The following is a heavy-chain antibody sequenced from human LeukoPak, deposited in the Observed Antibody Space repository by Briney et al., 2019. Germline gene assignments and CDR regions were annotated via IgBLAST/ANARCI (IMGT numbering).Heavy chain of an antibody. D-gene: IGHD6-19*01. Sequence: GGSLRLYCAASGFTVSSNFMSWVRQAPGKGLEWVSVIYGGGSTYYADSVKGRFTISRDTSKNTLYLQMNSLRAEDTAVYYCASWPGGWYGEDSWGQGTLVTVSS. V-gene: IGHV3-53*01. CDR1: GFTVSSNF. J-gene: IGHJ4*02. CDR2: IYGGGST. CDR3: ASWPGGWYGEDS.